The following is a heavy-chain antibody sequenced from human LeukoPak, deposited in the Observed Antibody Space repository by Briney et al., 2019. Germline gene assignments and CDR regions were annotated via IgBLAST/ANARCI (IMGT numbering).Heavy chain of an antibody. J-gene: IGHJ4*02. CDR1: GGSFSGYY. CDR3: ARSGGYFDRSGYYDH. CDR2: INHSGST. Sequence: SETLSLTCAVYGGSFSGYYWSWIRQPPGKGPEWIGEINHSGSTNYNPSLKSRVTISVDTSKNQFSLKLSSVTAADTAVYHCARSGGYFDRSGYYDHWGQGTLVTVSS. D-gene: IGHD3-22*01. V-gene: IGHV4-34*01.